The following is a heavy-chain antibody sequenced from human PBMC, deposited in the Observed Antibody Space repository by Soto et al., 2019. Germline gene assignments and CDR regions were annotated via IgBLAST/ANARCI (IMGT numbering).Heavy chain of an antibody. D-gene: IGHD3-10*01. CDR3: AKGPILWFWELFDYFDY. V-gene: IGHV3-23*01. Sequence: GGSLRLSCAASGFTFSSYAMSWVRQAPGKGLEWVSAISGSGGSTYYADSVKGRFTISRDNSKNTLYLQMNSLRAEDTAVYYCAKGPILWFWELFDYFDYWGQGTLVTVSS. CDR1: GFTFSSYA. CDR2: ISGSGGST. J-gene: IGHJ4*02.